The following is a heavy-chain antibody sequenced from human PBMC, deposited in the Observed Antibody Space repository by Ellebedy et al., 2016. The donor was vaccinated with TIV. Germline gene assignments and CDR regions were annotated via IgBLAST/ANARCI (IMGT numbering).Heavy chain of an antibody. Sequence: AASVKVSCKVSGYTLNGVSIHWVRQAPGKGLEWMGGFDPEDGERIYALKFQGRVTMTEDSSTDTAYMELSRLKSEDAAVYFCATVGGAKYGALYFDYWGQGTLVTVPS. V-gene: IGHV1-24*01. CDR1: GYTLNGVS. J-gene: IGHJ4*02. CDR2: FDPEDGER. CDR3: ATVGGAKYGALYFDY. D-gene: IGHD3-3*01.